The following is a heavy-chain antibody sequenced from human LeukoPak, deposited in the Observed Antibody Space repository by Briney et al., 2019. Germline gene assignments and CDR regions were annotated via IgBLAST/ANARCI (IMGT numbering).Heavy chain of an antibody. Sequence: GGSLRLSCAASGFTFNNYVINWVRQAPGKGLEWVSSVSRTGGTTYYAESVKGRFTISRDNSNNTVYLHMTSLRDEDTALYYCAKCSDKYSSGWDDGFDIWGQGTLVTVSS. J-gene: IGHJ3*02. CDR3: AKCSDKYSSGWDDGFDI. CDR1: GFTFNNYV. D-gene: IGHD6-19*01. V-gene: IGHV3-23*01. CDR2: VSRTGGTT.